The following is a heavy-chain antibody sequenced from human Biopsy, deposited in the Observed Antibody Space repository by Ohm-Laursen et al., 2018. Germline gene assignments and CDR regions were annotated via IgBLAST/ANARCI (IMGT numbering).Heavy chain of an antibody. CDR2: IYYSVMT. CDR1: GDSVTKYY. J-gene: IGHJ6*02. V-gene: IGHV4-59*02. Sequence: SDTLSLTCTVFGDSVTKYYWIWIRQPPGKGLDWIGHIYYSVMTNYNPSLQSRVSISVDTSRNQVSLTLSSVTAADTAVYYCARDSEILNYGNFKYYHYYGMDVWGQGTKVTVSS. D-gene: IGHD4-11*01. CDR3: ARDSEILNYGNFKYYHYYGMDV.